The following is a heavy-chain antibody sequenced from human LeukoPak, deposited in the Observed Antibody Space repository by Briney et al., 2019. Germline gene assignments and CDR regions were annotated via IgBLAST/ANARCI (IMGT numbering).Heavy chain of an antibody. CDR2: INHSGST. V-gene: IGHV4-4*02. CDR1: GGSISSSNW. J-gene: IGHJ4*02. Sequence: SGTLSLTCAVSGGSISSSNWWSWVRQPPGKGLEWIGEINHSGSTNYNPSLKSRVTISVDTSKNQFSLKLSSVTAADTAVYYCARRRTGSPFDYWGQGTLVTVSS. CDR3: ARRRTGSPFDY. D-gene: IGHD1-1*01.